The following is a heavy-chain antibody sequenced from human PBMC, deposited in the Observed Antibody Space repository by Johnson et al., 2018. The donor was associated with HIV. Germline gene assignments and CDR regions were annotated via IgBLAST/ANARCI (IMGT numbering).Heavy chain of an antibody. V-gene: IGHV3-74*01. J-gene: IGHJ3*02. Sequence: VQLVEPGGGLVQPGGSLRLSCAASGFTFSSYWMHWVRQAPGKGLVWVSRINSDGSSTSYADSVKGRFTISRDNAKNTLYLQMNSLRAEDTAVYYCARDQSNGWNRGAFDIWGQGTMVTVSS. D-gene: IGHD6-19*01. CDR1: GFTFSSYW. CDR2: INSDGSST. CDR3: ARDQSNGWNRGAFDI.